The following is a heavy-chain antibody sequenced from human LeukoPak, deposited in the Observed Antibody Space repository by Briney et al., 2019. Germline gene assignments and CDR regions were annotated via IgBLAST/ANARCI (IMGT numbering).Heavy chain of an antibody. Sequence: GGSLRLSCAASGFTFSSYAMSWVRQAPGKGLEWVANIKQDGSEKYYVDSMKGRFTISRDNAKNSLYLQMNSLRAEDTAVYYCARGKYYYDSTGYYPGGDYWGQGTLVTVSS. CDR2: IKQDGSEK. D-gene: IGHD3-22*01. CDR1: GFTFSSYA. J-gene: IGHJ4*02. V-gene: IGHV3-7*01. CDR3: ARGKYYYDSTGYYPGGDY.